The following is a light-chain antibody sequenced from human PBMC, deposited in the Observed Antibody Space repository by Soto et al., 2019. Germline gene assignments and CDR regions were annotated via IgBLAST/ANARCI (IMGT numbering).Light chain of an antibody. V-gene: IGLV1-44*01. Sequence: QSVLTQPRSASGTPGQRVTISRSGSSSNIGSNTVNWHQQLPGTAPKLLIYSNNQRPSGVPDRFSGSKSGTSASLAISGLQSEHEADYYCAAWDDSLSVVFGGGTKVTVL. J-gene: IGLJ2*01. CDR1: SSNIGSNT. CDR2: SNN. CDR3: AAWDDSLSVV.